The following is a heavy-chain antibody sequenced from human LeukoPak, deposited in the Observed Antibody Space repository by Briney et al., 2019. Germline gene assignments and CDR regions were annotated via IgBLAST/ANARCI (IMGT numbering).Heavy chain of an antibody. CDR1: GYTFTSYD. Sequence: ASVRVSCKASGYTFTSYDINWVRQATGQGLEWMGWMNPNSGNTGYAQKFQGRVTMTRNTSISTAYMELSSLRSEDTAVYYCASYYYDSSGYYWAFDIWGQGTMVTVSS. J-gene: IGHJ3*02. V-gene: IGHV1-8*01. CDR2: MNPNSGNT. CDR3: ASYYYDSSGYYWAFDI. D-gene: IGHD3-22*01.